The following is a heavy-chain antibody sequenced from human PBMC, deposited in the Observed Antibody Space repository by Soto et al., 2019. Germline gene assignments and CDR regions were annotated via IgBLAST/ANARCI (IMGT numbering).Heavy chain of an antibody. CDR3: ARDLTYYYDSSGPLPESYYYYGMDV. D-gene: IGHD3-22*01. Sequence: SETLSLTCTVSGGSISSSSYYWGWIRQPPGKGLEWIGSIYYSGSTYYNPSLKSRVTISVDTSKNQFSLKLSSVTAADTAVYYCARDLTYYYDSSGPLPESYYYYGMDVWGQGTTVTVSS. J-gene: IGHJ6*02. CDR2: IYYSGST. CDR1: GGSISSSSYY. V-gene: IGHV4-39*07.